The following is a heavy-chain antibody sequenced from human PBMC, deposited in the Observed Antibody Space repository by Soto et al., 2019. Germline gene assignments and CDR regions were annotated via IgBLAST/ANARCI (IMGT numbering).Heavy chain of an antibody. J-gene: IGHJ3*02. D-gene: IGHD2-15*01. V-gene: IGHV3-30*18. CDR3: AKDPTAYCSGGSCYGLLAFDI. CDR2: ISYDGSNK. CDR1: GFTFSSYG. Sequence: QVQLVESGGGVVQPGRSLRLSCAASGFTFSSYGMHWVRQAPGKGLEWVAVISYDGSNKYYADSVKGRLTISRDNSKNTLYLQMNSLRAEDTAVYYCAKDPTAYCSGGSCYGLLAFDIWGQGTMVTVSS.